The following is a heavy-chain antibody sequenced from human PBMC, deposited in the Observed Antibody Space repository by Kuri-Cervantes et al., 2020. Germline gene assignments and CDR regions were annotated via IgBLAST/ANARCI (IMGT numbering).Heavy chain of an antibody. CDR1: GYTFTSYA. J-gene: IGHJ6*02. V-gene: IGHV1-3*01. Sequence: ASVKVSCKASGYTFTSYAMHWVRQAPGQRLEWTGWINAGNGNTKYSQKFQGRVTITRDTSASTAYMELSSLRSEDTAVYYCAKDLYCSSTSCHTRLGDYGMDVWGQGTTVTVSS. CDR2: INAGNGNT. CDR3: AKDLYCSSTSCHTRLGDYGMDV. D-gene: IGHD2-2*02.